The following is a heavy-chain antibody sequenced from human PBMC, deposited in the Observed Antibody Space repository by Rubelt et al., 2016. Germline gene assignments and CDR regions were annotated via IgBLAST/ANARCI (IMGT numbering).Heavy chain of an antibody. CDR1: GYTFTSYG. V-gene: IGHV1-18*01. CDR3: ARRDGYNWDDAFDI. Sequence: QVQLVQSGAEVKKPGASVKVSCKASGYTFTSYGISWVRQAPGQGLEWMGWISAYNGNTNYAQKCQGKVTRTTDTSTSKAYMGLRSLRSDDTAVYYCARRDGYNWDDAFDIWGQGTMVTVSS. J-gene: IGHJ3*02. D-gene: IGHD5-24*01. CDR2: ISAYNGNT.